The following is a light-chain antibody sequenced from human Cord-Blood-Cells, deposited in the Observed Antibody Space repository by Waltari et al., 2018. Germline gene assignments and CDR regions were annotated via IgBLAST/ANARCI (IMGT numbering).Light chain of an antibody. J-gene: IGLJ2*01. CDR2: GNS. Sequence: QSVLTQPPSVSGAPGQRVTIPCTGSCSNIGAGYAVHWYQQLPGTAPKLLIYGNSNRPSGVPDRFSGSKSGTSASLAITGLQAEDEADYYCQSYDSSLSGSVFGGGTKLTVL. CDR3: QSYDSSLSGSV. CDR1: CSNIGAGYA. V-gene: IGLV1-40*01.